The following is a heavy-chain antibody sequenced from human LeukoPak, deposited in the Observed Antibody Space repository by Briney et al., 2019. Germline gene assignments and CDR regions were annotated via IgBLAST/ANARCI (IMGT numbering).Heavy chain of an antibody. J-gene: IGHJ4*02. CDR1: AFTFSNYW. CDR2: IKEDGGEI. V-gene: IGHV3-7*01. D-gene: IGHD4-23*01. Sequence: GGSLRLSCAASAFTFSNYWMSWVRQAPGKGPEWVANIKEDGGEINYLDSVKGRFTISRDNAKNSLYPQMNRLRAEDTAVYYCARDRGYSTFDYWGQGTLATVSS. CDR3: ARDRGYSTFDY.